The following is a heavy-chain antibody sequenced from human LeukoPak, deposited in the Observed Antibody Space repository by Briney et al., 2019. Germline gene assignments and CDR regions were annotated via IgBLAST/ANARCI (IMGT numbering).Heavy chain of an antibody. Sequence: GGSLRLPCAASGFTFSSYAMHRVRQAPGKGLEWVAVISYDGSNKYYADSVKGRFTISRDNSKNTLYLQMNSLRAEDTAVYYCARDPYDSSGYYFDYWGQGTLVTVSS. CDR1: GFTFSSYA. CDR2: ISYDGSNK. CDR3: ARDPYDSSGYYFDY. D-gene: IGHD3-22*01. V-gene: IGHV3-30*04. J-gene: IGHJ4*02.